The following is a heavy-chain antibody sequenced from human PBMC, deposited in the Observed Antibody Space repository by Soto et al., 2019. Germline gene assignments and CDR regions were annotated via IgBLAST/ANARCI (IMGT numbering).Heavy chain of an antibody. Sequence: QVQLVQSGAEVKKPGASVKVSCKASGYTFTSFGISWVRQAPGQGLEWMGWISAYNDNTDYAQKLQGRVTMTTDTSTNTAYMELRSLRSDDTAVYYCARNSPLQQPLAANFDYCGQGTLFTVSS. CDR1: GYTFTSFG. V-gene: IGHV1-18*01. J-gene: IGHJ4*02. CDR2: ISAYNDNT. D-gene: IGHD6-25*01. CDR3: ARNSPLQQPLAANFDY.